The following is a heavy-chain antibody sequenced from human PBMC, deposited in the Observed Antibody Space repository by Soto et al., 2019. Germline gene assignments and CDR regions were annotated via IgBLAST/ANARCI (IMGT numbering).Heavy chain of an antibody. CDR3: AKSREGIADY. V-gene: IGHV3-30*18. D-gene: IGHD6-13*01. CDR2: ISYDGSNK. Sequence: QVQLVESGGGVVQPGRSLRLSCAASGFTFSSYGMHWVRQAPGKGLEWVAVISYDGSNKYYADSVKGRFTISRDNSKNTLYLQMNSLRAEDTAVYYCAKSREGIADYWGQGTLVTVSS. J-gene: IGHJ4*02. CDR1: GFTFSSYG.